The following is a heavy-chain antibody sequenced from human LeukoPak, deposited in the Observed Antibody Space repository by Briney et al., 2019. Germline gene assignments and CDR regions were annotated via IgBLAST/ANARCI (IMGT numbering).Heavy chain of an antibody. Sequence: GGSLRLSCAASGFTFSDYYMSWIRQAPGKGLEWVSYISSSGSTIYYADSVKGRFTISRDNAKNSLYLQMNSLRAEDTAVYYCASIGFGRRGRRYFDWFGRVLGAFDIWGQGTMVTVSS. J-gene: IGHJ3*02. CDR3: ASIGFGRRGRRYFDWFGRVLGAFDI. V-gene: IGHV3-11*01. CDR2: ISSSGSTI. CDR1: GFTFSDYY. D-gene: IGHD3-9*01.